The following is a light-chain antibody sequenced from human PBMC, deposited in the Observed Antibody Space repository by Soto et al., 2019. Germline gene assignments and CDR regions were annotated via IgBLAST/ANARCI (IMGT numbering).Light chain of an antibody. CDR1: QDISSY. Sequence: DIPLTQSPSFLSASVGDRVTITCRASQDISSYLAWYQQKPGKAPKPLIYGASTLQSGVPSRFSGSGSGTEFTLTISSLQPEDFATYYCQQLNSYPRTFGQGTKVEIK. V-gene: IGKV1-9*01. J-gene: IGKJ1*01. CDR3: QQLNSYPRT. CDR2: GAS.